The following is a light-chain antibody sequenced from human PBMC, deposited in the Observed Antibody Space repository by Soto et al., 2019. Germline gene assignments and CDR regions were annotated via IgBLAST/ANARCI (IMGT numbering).Light chain of an antibody. CDR3: QSWGTGTPYV. CDR1: SGHSTYT. Sequence: QLVLTQSPSASASLGASVKLTCTLSSGHSTYTIAWHQQQPEKAPRYLMSLNSDGSHSKGDGIPDRFSGSSSGAERYLTIASLPSEEEADYYCQSWGTGTPYVFGTGTKLTVL. CDR2: LNSDGSH. J-gene: IGLJ1*01. V-gene: IGLV4-69*01.